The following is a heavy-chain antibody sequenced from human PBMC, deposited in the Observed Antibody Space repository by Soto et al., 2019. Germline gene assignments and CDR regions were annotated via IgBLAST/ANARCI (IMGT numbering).Heavy chain of an antibody. CDR2: IIPIFGTA. J-gene: IGHJ3*02. V-gene: IGHV1-69*13. Sequence: GASVKVSCKASGGTFSSYAISWVRQAPGQGLEWMGGIIPIFGTANYAQKFQGRVTITADESTSTAYMELSSLRSDDTAVYYCARAQVPITMIVVVMEDAFDIWGRGTMVTVSS. D-gene: IGHD3-22*01. CDR1: GGTFSSYA. CDR3: ARAQVPITMIVVVMEDAFDI.